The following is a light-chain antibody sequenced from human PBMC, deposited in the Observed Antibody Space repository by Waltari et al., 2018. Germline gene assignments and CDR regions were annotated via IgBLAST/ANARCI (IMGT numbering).Light chain of an antibody. CDR2: GAS. Sequence: ETIMTQSPATLSVSPGQSATLSCSARPCFKSHIAWYQQKPCQAPWLLMYGASTRAAGIPARFSGGGSGTEFILTISSLQSEEFATYLCQQYNNWPLDTLGQGTKLEI. V-gene: IGKV3-15*01. CDR3: QQYNNWPLDT. CDR1: PCFKSH. J-gene: IGKJ2*01.